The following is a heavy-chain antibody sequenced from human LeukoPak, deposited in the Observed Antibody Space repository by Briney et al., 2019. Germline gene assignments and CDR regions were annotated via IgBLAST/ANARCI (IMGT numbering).Heavy chain of an antibody. D-gene: IGHD3-3*01. CDR2: ISYDGSNK. Sequence: GGSLRLSCAASGFTFSSYAMHWVRQAPGKGLEWVAVISYDGSNKYYADSVKGRFTISRDNSKNTLYLQMNSLRAEDTAVYYCARDPFYDFWSGYFVYWGQGTLVTVSS. CDR1: GFTFSSYA. V-gene: IGHV3-30-3*01. CDR3: ARDPFYDFWSGYFVY. J-gene: IGHJ4*02.